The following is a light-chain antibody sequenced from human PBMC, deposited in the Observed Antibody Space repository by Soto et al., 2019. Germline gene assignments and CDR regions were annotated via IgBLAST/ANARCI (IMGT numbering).Light chain of an antibody. CDR3: QQYGSSRALT. CDR1: QSVSSSY. V-gene: IGKV3-20*01. J-gene: IGKJ4*01. CDR2: GAS. Sequence: EIVLTQSPGTLSLSPGERATLSCRASQSVSSSYLAWYQQKPGQAPRLLIYGASSRATGIPDRFSGSGSGTDFILTISRLEPEDVAVYYCQQYGSSRALTFGGGTKEEIK.